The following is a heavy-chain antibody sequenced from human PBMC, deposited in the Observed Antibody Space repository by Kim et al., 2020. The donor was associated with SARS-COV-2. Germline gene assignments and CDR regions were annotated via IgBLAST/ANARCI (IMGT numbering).Heavy chain of an antibody. Sequence: GGSLRLSCAASGFTFDDYAMHWVRQAPGKGLEWVSLISGDGGSTYYADSVKGRFTISRDNSKNSLYLQMNSLRTEDTALYYCAKDTGLRTTVTHNFDYWGQGTLVTVSS. CDR1: GFTFDDYA. D-gene: IGHD4-17*01. V-gene: IGHV3-43*02. J-gene: IGHJ4*02. CDR3: AKDTGLRTTVTHNFDY. CDR2: ISGDGGST.